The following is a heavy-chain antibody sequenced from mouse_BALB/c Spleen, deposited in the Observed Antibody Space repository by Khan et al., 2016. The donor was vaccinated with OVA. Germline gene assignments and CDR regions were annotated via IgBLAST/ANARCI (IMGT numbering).Heavy chain of an antibody. CDR2: VSTGGHYT. J-gene: IGHJ3*01. CDR1: GFTFSTYG. Sequence: EVELVESGGDIVKPGGSLKLSCAASGFTFSTYGMSWVRQTPDKRLEWVATVSTGGHYTYYPDTVKGRFTISRDNAKTTLYLHMSSLRSEDTAMFYGTRLAYDYDSEGCADWGKGTLVTGSA. V-gene: IGHV5-6*01. CDR3: TRLAYDYDSEGCAD. D-gene: IGHD1-1*01.